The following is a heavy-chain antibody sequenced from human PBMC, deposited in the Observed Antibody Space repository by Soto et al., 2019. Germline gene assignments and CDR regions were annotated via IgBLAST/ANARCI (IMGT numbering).Heavy chain of an antibody. J-gene: IGHJ6*02. Sequence: WGSPRLSCAACGVTVCSYNMDGVRQEPGKGLEWVANIKQDGSEKYYVDSVKGRFTISRDNAQNSLYLQMNSLRAEDTAVYYCARDRRQRSVRGYFYFYGMGVWGQGTTVTVSS. CDR2: IKQDGSEK. V-gene: IGHV3-7*03. CDR3: ARDRRQRSVRGYFYFYGMGV. D-gene: IGHD2-21*02. CDR1: GVTVCSYN.